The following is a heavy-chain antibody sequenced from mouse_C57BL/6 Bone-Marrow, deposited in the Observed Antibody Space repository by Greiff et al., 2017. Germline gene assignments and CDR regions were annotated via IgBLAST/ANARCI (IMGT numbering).Heavy chain of an antibody. V-gene: IGHV1-64*01. CDR3: ASEATGPCCFDY. CDR2: IHPNSGST. J-gene: IGHJ2*01. Sequence: QVQLQQPGAELVKPGASVKLSCKASGYTFTSYWMHWVKQRPGQGLEWIGMIHPNSGSTNYNEKFKSKATLTVDKSSSTAYMQLSSLTSEDSAVYYYASEATGPCCFDYWGQGTTLTVSS. CDR1: GYTFTSYW. D-gene: IGHD4-1*01.